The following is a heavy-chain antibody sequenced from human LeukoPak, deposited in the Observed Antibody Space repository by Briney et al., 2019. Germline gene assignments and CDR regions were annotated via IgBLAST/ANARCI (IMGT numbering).Heavy chain of an antibody. CDR2: MNPNSGGT. Sequence: DASVKVSCKSSVYTFTDYYMHWMRQAPGQGPEWMVWMNPNSGGTNYAQKFQGRVTMTRDTSITTAYMELSSLRSDDTAVYYCAPRRVAADKGFDYWGQGTLVTVSS. D-gene: IGHD6-19*01. J-gene: IGHJ4*02. CDR3: APRRVAADKGFDY. CDR1: VYTFTDYY. V-gene: IGHV1-2*02.